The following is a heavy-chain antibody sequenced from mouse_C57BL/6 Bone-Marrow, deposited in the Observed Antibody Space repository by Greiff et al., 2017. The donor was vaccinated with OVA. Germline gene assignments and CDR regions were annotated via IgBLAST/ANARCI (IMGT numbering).Heavy chain of an antibody. Sequence: QVQLQQSGAELARPGASVKLSCKASGYTFTSYGISWVKQRTGQGLEWIGEIYPRSGNTYYNEKFKGKATLTADKSSSTAYMELRSLTSDDSAVYVCARGGNYVPYFDYWGQGTTLTVSS. D-gene: IGHD2-1*01. CDR3: ARGGNYVPYFDY. CDR1: GYTFTSYG. CDR2: IYPRSGNT. V-gene: IGHV1-81*01. J-gene: IGHJ2*01.